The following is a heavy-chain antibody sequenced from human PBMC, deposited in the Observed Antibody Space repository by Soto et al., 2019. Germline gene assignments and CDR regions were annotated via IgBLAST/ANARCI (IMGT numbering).Heavy chain of an antibody. CDR2: ISGSGGST. CDR3: AKDLPDYDGDYDDYYYYMDV. CDR1: GFTFSNYA. Sequence: EVQLLESGGGLVQPGGSLRLSCAASGFTFSNYAMSWVRQAPGKGLEWVSAISGSGGSTYYADSVKGRFTISRDNSKNTLYLQMNSLRAEDTAVYYCAKDLPDYDGDYDDYYYYMDVWGKGTTVTVSS. V-gene: IGHV3-23*01. J-gene: IGHJ6*03. D-gene: IGHD4-17*01.